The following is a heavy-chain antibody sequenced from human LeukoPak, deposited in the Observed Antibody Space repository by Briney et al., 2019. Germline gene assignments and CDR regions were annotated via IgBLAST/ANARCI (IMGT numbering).Heavy chain of an antibody. CDR2: IYSDGST. J-gene: IGHJ3*02. D-gene: IGHD3-16*01. CDR3: ARGRAITFGGVMLGAFDI. CDR1: GFTVKNNY. V-gene: IGHV3-66*01. Sequence: SGGSLRLSCAASGFTVKNNYMNWVRQAPGKGLEWVAVIYSDGSTHYADSVKGRFTISRDNSKNTLYLQMNSLRAEDTTIYYCARGRAITFGGVMLGAFDIWGQGTMVTVSS.